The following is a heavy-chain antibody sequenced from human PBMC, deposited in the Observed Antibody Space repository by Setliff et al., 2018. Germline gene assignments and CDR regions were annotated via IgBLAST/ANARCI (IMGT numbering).Heavy chain of an antibody. CDR2: INHSGSA. D-gene: IGHD3-22*01. J-gene: IGHJ3*02. CDR1: GGSFSGHH. V-gene: IGHV4-34*01. CDR3: ARGDYYDSSAYSPDTFDI. Sequence: PSETLSLTCAVYGGSFSGHHWCWIRQPPWKGLEWIGEINHSGSANYNPSLKSRVTISLDTSKNQFSLKLSSVTAADTAVYYCARGDYYDSSAYSPDTFDIWGQGIMVTVSS.